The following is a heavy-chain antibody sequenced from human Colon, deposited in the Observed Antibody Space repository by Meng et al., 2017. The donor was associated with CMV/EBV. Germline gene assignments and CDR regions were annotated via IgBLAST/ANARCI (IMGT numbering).Heavy chain of an antibody. D-gene: IGHD6-19*01. Sequence: TCAFYGGSFSGYYWSWVRQPPGKGLEWIGEINQSGNTNYNPSLKSRVTISVDTSKNQFSLHLNSVTAADTAVYYCATNSSGWFGYFDPWGQGTLVTVSS. CDR1: GGSFSGYY. CDR2: INQSGNT. CDR3: ATNSSGWFGYFDP. V-gene: IGHV4-34*01. J-gene: IGHJ5*02.